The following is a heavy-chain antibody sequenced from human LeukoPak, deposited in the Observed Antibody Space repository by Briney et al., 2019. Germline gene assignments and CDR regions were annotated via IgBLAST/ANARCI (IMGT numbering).Heavy chain of an antibody. Sequence: SETLSLTCTVSGGSISSYYWSWIRQPPGKGLEWIGYIYTSGSTNYNPSLKSRVTISVDTSKNQFSLNLSSVTAADTAVYYCARQVHYYYMDVWGKGTTVTVSS. CDR1: GGSISSYY. CDR2: IYTSGST. V-gene: IGHV4-4*09. J-gene: IGHJ6*03. CDR3: ARQVHYYYMDV.